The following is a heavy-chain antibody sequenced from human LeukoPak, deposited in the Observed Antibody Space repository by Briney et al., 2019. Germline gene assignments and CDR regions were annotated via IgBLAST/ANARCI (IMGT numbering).Heavy chain of an antibody. D-gene: IGHD4-23*01. J-gene: IGHJ3*02. CDR1: GGSISSYY. CDR3: ARCRKDDYGGNSFVFDI. CDR2: IYYSGST. V-gene: IGHV4-59*08. Sequence: SETLSLTCTVSGGSISSYYWSWIRQPPGKGLEWIGYIYYSGSTNYNPSLKSRVTISVDTSKNQFSLKLSSVTAADTAVYYCARCRKDDYGGNSFVFDIWGQGTMVTVSS.